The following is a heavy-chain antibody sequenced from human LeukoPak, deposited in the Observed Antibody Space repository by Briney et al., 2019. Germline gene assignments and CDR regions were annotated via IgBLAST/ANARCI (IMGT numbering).Heavy chain of an antibody. CDR2: ISDRGGST. J-gene: IGHJ4*02. D-gene: IGHD3-10*01. V-gene: IGHV3-23*01. Sequence: GGSLRLSCAVSGITLNNYGMSWVRQAPGKGLQWVAGISDRGGSTNYADSVKGRFTISRDNSKNTLYLQMNSLRAEDTAVYFCAKRGVVIRAVIIVGFHKEAYYFDYWGQGALVTVSS. CDR3: AKRGVVIRAVIIVGFHKEAYYFDY. CDR1: GITLNNYG.